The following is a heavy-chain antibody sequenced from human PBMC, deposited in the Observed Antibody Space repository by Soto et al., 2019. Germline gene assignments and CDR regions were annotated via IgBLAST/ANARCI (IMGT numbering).Heavy chain of an antibody. CDR2: MHYSGST. CDR1: GDSVTSRY. Sequence: SETLSLTCSFSGDSVTSRYLTWIRQSPEKGLEWIGYMHYSGSTNYNPSLKSRVTISVDTSKNQFSLKLSSVTAADTAVYYCARHARKYSSRNWFDPWGQGTQVTVSS. D-gene: IGHD6-6*01. CDR3: ARHARKYSSRNWFDP. J-gene: IGHJ5*02. V-gene: IGHV4-59*08.